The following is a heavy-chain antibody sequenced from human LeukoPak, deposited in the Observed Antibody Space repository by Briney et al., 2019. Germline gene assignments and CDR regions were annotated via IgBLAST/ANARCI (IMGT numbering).Heavy chain of an antibody. Sequence: GGFLRLSCAASGFTFSSYGMHWVRQAPGKGLEWVAFIRYDGSNKYYADSVKGRFTISRDNSKNTLYLQMNSLRAEDTAVYYCAKDQITIFGVVRRTDWGQGTLVTVSS. V-gene: IGHV3-30*02. CDR2: IRYDGSNK. D-gene: IGHD3-3*01. CDR1: GFTFSSYG. CDR3: AKDQITIFGVVRRTD. J-gene: IGHJ4*02.